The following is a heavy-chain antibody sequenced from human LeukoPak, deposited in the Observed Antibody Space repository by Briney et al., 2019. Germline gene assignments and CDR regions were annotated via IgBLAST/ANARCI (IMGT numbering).Heavy chain of an antibody. D-gene: IGHD6-13*01. CDR2: ISSRGSTI. J-gene: IGHJ4*02. V-gene: IGHV3-11*01. Sequence: LSLTCTVSGNSISSGDNYWSWIRQPAGKGLEWVSYISSRGSTIYYADSVKGRFTISRDNAKNSLYLQMNSLRAEDTALYYCAREDTSSNLLVDYWGQGTLVTVSS. CDR3: AREDTSSNLLVDY. CDR1: GNSISSGDNY.